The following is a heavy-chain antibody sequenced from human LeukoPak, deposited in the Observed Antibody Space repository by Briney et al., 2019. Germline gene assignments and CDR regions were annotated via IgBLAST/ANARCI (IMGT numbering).Heavy chain of an antibody. CDR3: ARDSGTTGEVKFDP. V-gene: IGHV4-4*07. CDR1: GCSISSYY. Sequence: SETLSLTCTASGCSISSYYWSWIRQPAGKGLEWIGRIYSSGSTTYNPSLKSRVTMSVDTSKNQFSLKVTFVTAADTAVYYCARDSGTTGEVKFDPWGQGTLVTVSS. CDR2: IYSSGST. J-gene: IGHJ5*02. D-gene: IGHD3-10*01.